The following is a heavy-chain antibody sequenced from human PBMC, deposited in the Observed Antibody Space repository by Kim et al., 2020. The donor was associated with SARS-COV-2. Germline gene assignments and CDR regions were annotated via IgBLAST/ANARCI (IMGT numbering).Heavy chain of an antibody. J-gene: IGHJ4*02. V-gene: IGHV4-39*01. D-gene: IGHD4-17*01. CDR3: ARYGDYLYYFDY. Sequence: YYTPSLKSRVTISVDTSKNPFSLKLSSVTAADTAVYYCARYGDYLYYFDYWGQGTLVTVSS.